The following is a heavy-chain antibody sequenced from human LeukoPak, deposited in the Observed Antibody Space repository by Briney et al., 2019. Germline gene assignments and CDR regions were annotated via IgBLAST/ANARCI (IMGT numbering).Heavy chain of an antibody. V-gene: IGHV1-46*01. CDR3: ARTRSFYDSSGYYYGWFDP. CDR2: INPSGGST. Sequence: ASVKVSCKASGYTFTGYYMHWVRQAPGQGLEWMGIINPSGGSTSYAQKFQGRVTMTRDTSTSTVYMELSSLRSEDTAVYYCARTRSFYDSSGYYYGWFDPWGQGTLVTVSS. CDR1: GYTFTGYY. D-gene: IGHD3-22*01. J-gene: IGHJ5*02.